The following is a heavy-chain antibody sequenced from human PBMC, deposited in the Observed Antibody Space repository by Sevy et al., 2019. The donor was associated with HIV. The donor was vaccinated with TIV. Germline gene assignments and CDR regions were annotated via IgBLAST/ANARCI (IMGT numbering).Heavy chain of an antibody. CDR2: SSSRNSYT. V-gene: IGHV3-11*06. D-gene: IGHD5-18*01. CDR1: GFTFSDYY. Sequence: GGFLRLSCTASGFTFSDYYMSWIRQAPGKGLEWVSYSSSRNSYTNYAGSVKGRFTISRDNAKNSLYLQMNSLRAEDTAVYYCARVRYDYGQHYFDYWGQGRLITVSS. CDR3: ARVRYDYGQHYFDY. J-gene: IGHJ4*02.